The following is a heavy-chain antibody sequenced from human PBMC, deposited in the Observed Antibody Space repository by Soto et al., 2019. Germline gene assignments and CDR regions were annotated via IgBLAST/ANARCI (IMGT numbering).Heavy chain of an antibody. D-gene: IGHD5-18*01. Sequence: GGSLRLSCAASGFTFSSYAMSWVRQAPGKGLEWVSAISGSGGSTYYADSVKGRFIISRDNSKNTPYMQMNSLRAEDTAVYYCANLAQGYSYGKDGYWGQGTLVTVSS. CDR2: ISGSGGST. V-gene: IGHV3-23*01. CDR3: ANLAQGYSYGKDGY. J-gene: IGHJ4*02. CDR1: GFTFSSYA.